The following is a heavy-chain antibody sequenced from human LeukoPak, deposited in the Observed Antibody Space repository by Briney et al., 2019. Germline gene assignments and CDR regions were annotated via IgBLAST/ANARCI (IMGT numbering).Heavy chain of an antibody. J-gene: IGHJ2*01. D-gene: IGHD3-22*01. Sequence: PGGSLGLSCAASGFTFSDYYMSWIRQAPGKGLEWVSYISVSGSTVYYPDSVKGRFTISRDNAKNSLYMQMNSLRAEDTAVYFCASSATYYDSSGYKAHYLVFWGRGTLVTVSS. CDR2: ISVSGSTV. CDR1: GFTFSDYY. V-gene: IGHV3-11*04. CDR3: ASSATYYDSSGYKAHYLVF.